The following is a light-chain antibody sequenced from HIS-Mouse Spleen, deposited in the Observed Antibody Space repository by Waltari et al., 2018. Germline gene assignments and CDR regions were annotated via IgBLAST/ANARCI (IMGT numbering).Light chain of an antibody. Sequence: QSALTQPASVSGSPGQSITIPCTGTSSYVGRYNLVSWYQPHPGKAPKLMIYEGSKRPSGVSNRFSGSKSGNTASLTISGLQAEDEADYYCCSYAGSSTVVFGGGTKLTVL. V-gene: IGLV2-23*01. CDR1: SSYVGRYNL. CDR3: CSYAGSSTVV. J-gene: IGLJ2*01. CDR2: EGS.